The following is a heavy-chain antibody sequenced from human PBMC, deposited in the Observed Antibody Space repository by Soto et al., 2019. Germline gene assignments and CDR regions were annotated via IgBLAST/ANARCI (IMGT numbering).Heavy chain of an antibody. Sequence: GGSLRLSCAASGFTFSSYGMHWVRQAPGKGLEWVAVISYDGSIKYYVDSVKGRFTISRDNSKNTLYLQMNSLREEDTAVYYCARRVRGVKAYYFDSWGQGTLVTVS. J-gene: IGHJ4*02. CDR2: ISYDGSIK. D-gene: IGHD3-10*01. CDR3: ARRVRGVKAYYFDS. CDR1: GFTFSSYG. V-gene: IGHV3-30*03.